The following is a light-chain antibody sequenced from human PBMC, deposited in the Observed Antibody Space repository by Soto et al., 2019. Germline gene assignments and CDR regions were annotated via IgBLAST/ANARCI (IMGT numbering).Light chain of an antibody. J-gene: IGKJ2*01. CDR1: QSVSNS. V-gene: IGKV3-20*01. CDR2: GAS. CDR3: QQYGGSPYT. Sequence: PGEGATLSCRASQSVSNSLGWIPQKPGQAPRLFFYGASSRATGIPDRFSGSGSGTDFTLTISRLEPEDFAVYYCQQYGGSPYTFGQGTKVDIK.